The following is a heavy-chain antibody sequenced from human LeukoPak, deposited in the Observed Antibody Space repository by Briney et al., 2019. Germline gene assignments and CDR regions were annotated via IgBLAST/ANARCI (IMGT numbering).Heavy chain of an antibody. J-gene: IGHJ5*02. V-gene: IGHV1-69*13. D-gene: IGHD3-10*01. CDR2: IIPTFGTA. CDR3: ARETDYYGSGRDWFDP. Sequence: VASVKVSCKASGGTFSSYAISWVRQAPGQGLEWMGGIIPTFGTANYAQKFQGRVTITADESTSTAYMELSSLRSEDTAVYYCARETDYYGSGRDWFDPWGQGTLVTVSS. CDR1: GGTFSSYA.